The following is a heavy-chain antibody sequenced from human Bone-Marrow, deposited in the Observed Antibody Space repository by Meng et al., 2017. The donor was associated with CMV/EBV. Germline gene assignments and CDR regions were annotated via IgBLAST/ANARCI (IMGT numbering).Heavy chain of an antibody. Sequence: WAASGFTFSSYGMRWVRQAPGRGLEWVSAIAGAGTGILYADSVKGRFIISRDNSKNMLYLQINSLRAEDTAVYYCAKREVAGPTHFGYWGQGALVTVSS. CDR3: AKREVAGPTHFGY. CDR2: IAGAGTGI. J-gene: IGHJ4*02. CDR1: GFTFSSYG. V-gene: IGHV3-23*01. D-gene: IGHD6-19*01.